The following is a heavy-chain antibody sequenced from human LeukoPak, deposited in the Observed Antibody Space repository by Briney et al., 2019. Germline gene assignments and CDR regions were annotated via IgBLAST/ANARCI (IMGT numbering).Heavy chain of an antibody. CDR2: ISSSSSTI. CDR1: GITFSTYS. V-gene: IGHV3-48*04. Sequence: GRSLRLSCAASGITFSTYSMNWVRQAPGKGLEWVSYISSSSSTIYYADSVKGRFTISRDNAKNSLYLQMNSLRAEDTAVYCCASSYSGDFDYWGQGTLVTVSS. D-gene: IGHD3-10*01. CDR3: ASSYSGDFDY. J-gene: IGHJ4*02.